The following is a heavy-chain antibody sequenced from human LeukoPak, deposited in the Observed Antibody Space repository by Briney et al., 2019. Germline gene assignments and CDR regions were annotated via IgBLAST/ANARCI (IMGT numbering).Heavy chain of an antibody. D-gene: IGHD3-22*01. CDR1: GYTFTGYY. J-gene: IGHJ4*02. CDR2: INPNSGGT. Sequence: ASVKVSCKASGYTFTGYYMHWVRQAPGQGLEWMGWINPNSGGTNYAQKFQGRVTMTRDTSISTAYMELSRLRSDDTAVYYCARLDYYDSSGYDDYWGQGTLVTVSS. CDR3: ARLDYYDSSGYDDY. V-gene: IGHV1-2*02.